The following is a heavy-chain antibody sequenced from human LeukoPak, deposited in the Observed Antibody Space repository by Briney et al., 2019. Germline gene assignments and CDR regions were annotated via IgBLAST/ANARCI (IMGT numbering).Heavy chain of an antibody. V-gene: IGHV3-30-3*02. D-gene: IGHD6-19*01. CDR3: AKQGVGSGWLRYFQH. CDR2: ISYDGSNK. CDR1: GFTFSSYA. Sequence: HPGRSLRLSCAASGFTFSSYAMHWVRQAPGKGLEWVAVISYDGSNKYYADSVKGRLTISRDNSKNTLYLQMNSLRAEDTAVYYCAKQGVGSGWLRYFQHWGQGTLVTVSS. J-gene: IGHJ1*01.